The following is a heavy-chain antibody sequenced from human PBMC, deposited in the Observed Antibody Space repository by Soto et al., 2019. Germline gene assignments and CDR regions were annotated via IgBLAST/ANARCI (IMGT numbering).Heavy chain of an antibody. CDR3: ARYPNDYGDYYFDY. Sequence: SETLSLTWTVSGGSISSYYWSWIRQPPGKGLEWIGYIYYSGSTNYNPSLKSRVTISVDTSKNQFSLKLSSVTAADTAVYYCARYPNDYGDYYFDYWGQGTLVTVSS. CDR1: GGSISSYY. J-gene: IGHJ4*02. D-gene: IGHD4-17*01. CDR2: IYYSGST. V-gene: IGHV4-59*01.